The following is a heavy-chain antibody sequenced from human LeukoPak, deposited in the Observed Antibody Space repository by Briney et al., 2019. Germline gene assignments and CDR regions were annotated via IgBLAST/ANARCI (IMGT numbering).Heavy chain of an antibody. CDR2: ISSSSSYI. D-gene: IGHD5-18*01. V-gene: IGHV3-21*01. J-gene: IGHJ4*02. Sequence: GGSLRLSCAASGFTFSSYSMNWVRQAPGKGLEWVSSISSSSSYIYYADSVKGRFTISRDNSKNTLYLQMNSLRAEDTAVYYCANLPSHTATDYWGQGTLVTVSS. CDR3: ANLPSHTATDY. CDR1: GFTFSSYS.